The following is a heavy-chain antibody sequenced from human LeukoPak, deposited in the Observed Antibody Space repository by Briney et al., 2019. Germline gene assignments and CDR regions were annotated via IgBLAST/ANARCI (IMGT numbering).Heavy chain of an antibody. CDR1: GFTLTSYS. V-gene: IGHV3-23*01. D-gene: IGHD1-26*01. J-gene: IGHJ4*02. CDR3: AKGGKWDVTPFDY. CDR2: ISGGGGST. Sequence: GGSLRLSCAASGFTLTSYSMNWVRQAPGKGLEWVSTISGGGGSTYYADAEKGRFTISRDNSKNTLYLQVNSLRAEDTAVYYCAKGGKWDVTPFDYWGQGTLVTVSS.